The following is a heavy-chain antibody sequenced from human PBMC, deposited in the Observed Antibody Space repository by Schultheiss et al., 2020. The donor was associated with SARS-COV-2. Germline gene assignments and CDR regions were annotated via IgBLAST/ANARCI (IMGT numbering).Heavy chain of an antibody. D-gene: IGHD2-2*01. Sequence: SETLSLTCTVSGGSISRYYWNWIRQPPGKGLERIGYIHYSGRTYYNPSLKSRVTMSVDTSKNQFSLKLSSVTAADTAVYYCARESSSTSRWFDPWGQGTLVTVSS. CDR3: ARESSSTSRWFDP. CDR2: IHYSGRT. CDR1: GGSISRYY. V-gene: IGHV4-59*12. J-gene: IGHJ5*02.